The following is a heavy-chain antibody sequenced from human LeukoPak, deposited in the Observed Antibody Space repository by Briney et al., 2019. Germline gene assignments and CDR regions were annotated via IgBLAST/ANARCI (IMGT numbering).Heavy chain of an antibody. J-gene: IGHJ4*02. D-gene: IGHD3-22*01. CDR3: ARVRYYYDSSGYYPFPFDY. CDR2: IIPIFGTA. Sequence: SVKVSCKASGGTFSSYAISWVRQAPGQGLEWMGGIIPIFGTANHAQKFQGRVTITADESTSTAYMELSSLRSEDTAVYYCARVRYYYDSSGYYPFPFDYWGQGTLVTVSS. V-gene: IGHV1-69*13. CDR1: GGTFSSYA.